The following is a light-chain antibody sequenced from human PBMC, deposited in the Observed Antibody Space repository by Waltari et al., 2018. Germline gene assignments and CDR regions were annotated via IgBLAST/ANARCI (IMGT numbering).Light chain of an antibody. CDR2: GAS. V-gene: IGKV3-20*01. CDR3: QQYATSPEA. J-gene: IGKJ4*01. Sequence: EIVLTQSPGTLSLSPGERATLSCRASQSVNNNYLAWYPQKPGQAPRLLIYGASTRATGIPDRFRGSGSGTDFTLTISRLEPEDFAAYYCQQYATSPEAFGGGTKVDIK. CDR1: QSVNNNY.